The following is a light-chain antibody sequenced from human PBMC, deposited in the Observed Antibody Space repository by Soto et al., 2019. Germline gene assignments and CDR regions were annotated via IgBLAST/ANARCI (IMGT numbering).Light chain of an antibody. CDR1: QSVSSD. Sequence: DIVLTQSPSTLSVSPGERATLSCRASQSVSSDLAWYQQKPGQAPRLLIYGASTRATGIPARFSGSGSGTEFTLSISRLHPEDFATYYCHQNYGKHRTFGQGTKVDIK. V-gene: IGKV3-15*01. CDR2: GAS. CDR3: HQNYGKHRT. J-gene: IGKJ1*01.